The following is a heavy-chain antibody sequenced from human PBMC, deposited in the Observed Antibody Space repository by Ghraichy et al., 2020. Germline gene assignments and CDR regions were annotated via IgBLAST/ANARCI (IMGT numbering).Heavy chain of an antibody. CDR1: GYSISSGYY. CDR3: ARDPRDYYDSSGYYPDY. J-gene: IGHJ4*02. V-gene: IGHV4-38-2*02. CDR2: IYHSGST. Sequence: ESLNISCTVSGYSISSGYYWGWIRQPPGKGLEWIGSIYHSGSTYYNPSLKSRVTISVDTSKNQFSLKLSSVTAADTAVYYCARDPRDYYDSSGYYPDYWGQGTLVTVSS. D-gene: IGHD3-22*01.